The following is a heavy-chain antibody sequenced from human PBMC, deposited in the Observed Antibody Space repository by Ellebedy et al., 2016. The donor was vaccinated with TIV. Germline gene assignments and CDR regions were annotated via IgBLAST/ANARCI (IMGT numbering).Heavy chain of an antibody. D-gene: IGHD3-9*01. J-gene: IGHJ6*02. CDR1: GFTFSSYS. V-gene: IGHV3-21*01. CDR2: ISSSSSYI. Sequence: GESLKISCAASGFTFSSYSMDWVRQAPGKGLEWVSSISSSSSYIYYADSVKGRFTISRDHAKNSLYLQMNSLRAEDTAVYYCARGTYYDILTGYYRYYGMDVWGQGTTVTVSS. CDR3: ARGTYYDILTGYYRYYGMDV.